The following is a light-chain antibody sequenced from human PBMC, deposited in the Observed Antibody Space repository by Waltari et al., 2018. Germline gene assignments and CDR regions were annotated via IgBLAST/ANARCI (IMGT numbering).Light chain of an antibody. V-gene: IGKV4-1*01. J-gene: IGKJ1*01. CDR1: QSVLYSANNKNY. CDR2: WAS. Sequence: IVMTQSPNSLAVSLGERDTIHCKSSQSVLYSANNKNYLAWYQQKPGQPPKLLIYWASTRESGVPDRFRGSESGTDFTLTISSLQAEDVAVYYCQQYYGTPLWTFGQGTKVEIK. CDR3: QQYYGTPLWT.